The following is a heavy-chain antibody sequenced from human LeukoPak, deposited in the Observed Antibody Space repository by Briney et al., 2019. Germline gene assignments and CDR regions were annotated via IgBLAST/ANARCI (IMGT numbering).Heavy chain of an antibody. V-gene: IGHV3-7*01. CDR2: IKQDGTEK. CDR1: GFTFSTYW. CDR3: MRDRDIIVVTTHYDTFDL. Sequence: GGSLRLSCAASGFTFSTYWMIWVRQAPGKGLEWVANIKQDGTEKYYVDSVKGRFTISRDNAKNSLYLQMNSLRAEDTAVYYCMRDRDIIVVTTHYDTFDLWGQGTMVTVSS. D-gene: IGHD2-2*01. J-gene: IGHJ3*01.